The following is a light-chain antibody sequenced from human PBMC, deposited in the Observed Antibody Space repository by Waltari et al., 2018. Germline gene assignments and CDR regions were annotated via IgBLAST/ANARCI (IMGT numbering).Light chain of an antibody. Sequence: QSALTQPASASGPPGQSLTIPRPYTTTHVWTYKRVSWYQQHPGKAPKPMIYAVSTRPSGVSDRFSGSKSGDMASLTISGLQPEDEAEYFCSSYAGSSKGVFGGGTKVTVL. CDR3: SSYAGSSKGV. CDR1: TTHVWTYKR. CDR2: AVS. V-gene: IGLV2-23*02. J-gene: IGLJ2*01.